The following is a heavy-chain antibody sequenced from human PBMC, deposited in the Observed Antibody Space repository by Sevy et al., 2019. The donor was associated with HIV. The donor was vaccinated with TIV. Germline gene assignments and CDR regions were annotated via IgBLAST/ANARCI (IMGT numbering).Heavy chain of an antibody. Sequence: GGSLRRSCAASTFTFHTYVMSWVRQAPEKGLEWVSTISASGGYTYYADSVKGRFTISRDNSKNTVYLQINSLRDEDTAVYYCAKEDTSGYFWGQGTLVTVSS. D-gene: IGHD3-22*01. CDR3: AKEDTSGYF. CDR1: TFTFHTYV. V-gene: IGHV3-23*01. CDR2: ISASGGYT. J-gene: IGHJ4*02.